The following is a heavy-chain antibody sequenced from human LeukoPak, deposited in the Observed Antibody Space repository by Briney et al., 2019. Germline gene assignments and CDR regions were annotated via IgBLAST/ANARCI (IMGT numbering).Heavy chain of an antibody. V-gene: IGHV3-30*02. Sequence: GGSLRLSCAASGFTFSSYGMHWVRQAPGKGLEWVAFIRYDGRNKYYADSVKGRFTISRDNSKNTLYLQMNSLRAEDTAVYYCARDVYYYDSSGYSHWGQGTLVTVSS. D-gene: IGHD3-22*01. CDR1: GFTFSSYG. CDR3: ARDVYYYDSSGYSH. J-gene: IGHJ4*02. CDR2: IRYDGRNK.